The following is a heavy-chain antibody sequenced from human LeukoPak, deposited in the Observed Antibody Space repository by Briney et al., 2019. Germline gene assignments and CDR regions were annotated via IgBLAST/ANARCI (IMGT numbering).Heavy chain of an antibody. D-gene: IGHD3-22*01. CDR2: TYYSGST. CDR3: ARDRLDSRGFLEYSY. CDR1: GGSISSGDYY. J-gene: IGHJ4*02. Sequence: SETLSLTCTVSGGSISSGDYYWSWIRQPPGKGLEWIGYTYYSGSTYYNPSLKSRVTISVDTSKNQFSLKLSSVTAADTAVYYCARDRLDSRGFLEYSYWGQGTLVTVSS. V-gene: IGHV4-30-4*01.